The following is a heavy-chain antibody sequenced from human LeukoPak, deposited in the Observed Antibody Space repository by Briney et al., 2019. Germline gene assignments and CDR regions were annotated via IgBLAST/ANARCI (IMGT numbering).Heavy chain of an antibody. Sequence: GGSLRLSCAASGFTFSSYEMNWVRQAPGKGLEWVSYISSSGSTIYYADSVKGRFTISRDNAKNSLYLQMNSLRAEDTAVYYCAREYGDYSFDYWGQGTLVTVA. J-gene: IGHJ4*02. CDR3: AREYGDYSFDY. V-gene: IGHV3-48*03. CDR1: GFTFSSYE. CDR2: ISSSGSTI. D-gene: IGHD4-17*01.